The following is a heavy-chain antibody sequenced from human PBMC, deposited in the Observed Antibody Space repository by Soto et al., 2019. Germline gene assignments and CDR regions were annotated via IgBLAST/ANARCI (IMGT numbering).Heavy chain of an antibody. Sequence: GSPRLSCAASGFTCSSYSMNCVLQAPGKGLEWVSAISGSGGSTYYADSVKGRFTISRDNSKNTLYLQMNSLRAEDTAVYYCAKDHRYRGTYYYFDYWGQGTLVTVSS. CDR1: GFTCSSYS. CDR2: ISGSGGST. V-gene: IGHV3-23*01. CDR3: AKDHRYRGTYYYFDY. D-gene: IGHD1-26*01. J-gene: IGHJ4*02.